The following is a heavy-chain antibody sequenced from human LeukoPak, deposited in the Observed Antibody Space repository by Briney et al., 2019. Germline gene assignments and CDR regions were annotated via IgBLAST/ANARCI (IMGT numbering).Heavy chain of an antibody. Sequence: GGSLRLSCAASGFTFSSYSMNWVRQAPGKGLEWVSYISSSSSTIYYADSVKGRFTISRDNAKNSLYLQMNSLRAEDTAVYYCARDSAAAGTGFDYWGQGTLVTVSS. CDR2: ISSSSSTI. V-gene: IGHV3-48*04. D-gene: IGHD6-13*01. CDR1: GFTFSSYS. J-gene: IGHJ4*02. CDR3: ARDSAAAGTGFDY.